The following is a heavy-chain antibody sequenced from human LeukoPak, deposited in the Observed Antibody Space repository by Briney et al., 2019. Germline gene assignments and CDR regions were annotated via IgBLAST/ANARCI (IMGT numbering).Heavy chain of an antibody. CDR3: ARRRDYFDY. CDR1: GGSISSYY. CDR2: IYYSGSN. J-gene: IGHJ4*02. Sequence: KASETLSLTCTVSGGSISSYYWSWIRQPPGKGLEWIGYIYYSGSNDYNPSLKSRVTISVDTSKNLFSLKLSSVTAADTAVYYCARRRDYFDYWGQGTLVTVSS. V-gene: IGHV4-59*01.